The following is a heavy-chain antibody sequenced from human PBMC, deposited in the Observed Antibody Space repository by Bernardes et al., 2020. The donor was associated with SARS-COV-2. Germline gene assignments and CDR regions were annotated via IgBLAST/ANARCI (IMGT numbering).Heavy chain of an antibody. V-gene: IGHV3-11*05. D-gene: IGHD3-9*01. Sequence: GGSLILSCTASGFIFRDSYMSWIRQAPGQGLEWISYISGETGYTNYAGSVKGRFTISRDNARNSLYLQMTNLRADDTATYFCARDTSRFTASMDFESWGQGTLVTVSS. CDR1: GFIFRDSY. CDR2: ISGETGYT. CDR3: ARDTSRFTASMDFES. J-gene: IGHJ4*02.